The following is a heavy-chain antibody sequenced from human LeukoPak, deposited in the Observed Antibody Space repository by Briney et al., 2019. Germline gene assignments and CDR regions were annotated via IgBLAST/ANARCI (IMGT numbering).Heavy chain of an antibody. V-gene: IGHV3-23*01. D-gene: IGHD6-6*01. J-gene: IGHJ4*02. CDR2: ISGNGDTT. Sequence: GGSLRLSCAASGFTFSSYAVTWVRQAPGKGLEWVSGISGNGDTTYYADSVRGRFTISRDDSKNTLYLQMNSLRAEDTAVYSCAKDRGITSSATDYWGQGTLVTVSS. CDR1: GFTFSSYA. CDR3: AKDRGITSSATDY.